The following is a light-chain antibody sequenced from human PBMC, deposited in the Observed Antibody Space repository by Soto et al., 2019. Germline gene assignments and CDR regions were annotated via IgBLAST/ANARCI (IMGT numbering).Light chain of an antibody. CDR3: QQYTAYPWT. CDR1: QNIDSW. CDR2: DAS. Sequence: DIQMTQSPSTLSASVGDRVTITCRASQNIDSWLAWYQQNPGKAPKLLIFDASTLESGVPSRFSGRRSGTEFTLIISSLQPDDFATYYCQQYTAYPWTFGQGTKVDIK. V-gene: IGKV1-5*01. J-gene: IGKJ1*01.